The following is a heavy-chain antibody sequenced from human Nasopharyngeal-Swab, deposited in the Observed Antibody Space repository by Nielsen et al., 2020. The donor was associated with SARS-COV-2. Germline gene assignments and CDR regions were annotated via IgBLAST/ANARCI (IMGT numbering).Heavy chain of an antibody. J-gene: IGHJ4*02. D-gene: IGHD2-21*02. CDR3: ARGHNTYCGGDCYSLAPDY. Sequence: GGSLRLSCAASGFTFSSYGMHWVRQAPGKGLEWVAVISYDGSNEYYADSVKGRFTISRDNSKNTLYLQMNSLRAEDTAVYYCARGHNTYCGGDCYSLAPDYWGQGTLVTVSS. CDR2: ISYDGSNE. CDR1: GFTFSSYG. V-gene: IGHV3-30*03.